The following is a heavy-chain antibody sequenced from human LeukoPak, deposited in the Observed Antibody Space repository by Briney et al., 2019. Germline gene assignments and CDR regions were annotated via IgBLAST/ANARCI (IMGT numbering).Heavy chain of an antibody. CDR2: IYYSGST. V-gene: IGHV4-39*07. J-gene: IGHJ3*02. Sequence: GSLRLSCAASGFTFSSYWMTWIRQPPGKGLEWIGSIYYSGSTYYNPSLKSRVTISVDTSKNQFSLKLSSVTAADTAVYYCARDRDAFDIWGQGTMVTVSS. CDR1: GFTFSSYW. CDR3: ARDRDAFDI.